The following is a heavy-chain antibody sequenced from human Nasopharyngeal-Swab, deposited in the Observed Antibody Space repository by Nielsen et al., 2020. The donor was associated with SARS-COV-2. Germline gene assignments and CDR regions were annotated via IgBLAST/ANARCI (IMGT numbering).Heavy chain of an antibody. CDR3: ARMYSTGYYYYGMDV. D-gene: IGHD3-10*01. CDR2: INWDDHK. J-gene: IGHJ6*02. CDR1: GFPLSAIGMC. Sequence: SGPTLVKPTQTLTLTCTFSGFPLSAIGMCVTWIRQTPGTSLEWLALINWDDHKYYSTSLRTRLNISKDTSKNQVVLTMTNMDPVDTGTYYCARMYSTGYYYYGMDVWGQGTTVTVSS. V-gene: IGHV2-70*01.